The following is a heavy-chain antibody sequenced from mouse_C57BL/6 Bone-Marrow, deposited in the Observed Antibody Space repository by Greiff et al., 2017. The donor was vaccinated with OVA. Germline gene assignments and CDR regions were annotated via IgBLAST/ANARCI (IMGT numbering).Heavy chain of an antibody. J-gene: IGHJ3*01. CDR1: GYTFTSYW. CDR2: IPPNSGST. D-gene: IGHD2-4*01. CDR3: ARWGYYDYDGAWFAY. V-gene: IGHV1-64*01. Sequence: QVQLKQPGAELVKPGASVKLSCKASGYTFTSYWMHWVKQRPGQGLEWIGKIPPNSGSTNYNEKFKSKATLTVDKSSSTAYMQLSSLTSEDSAVYYCARWGYYDYDGAWFAYWGQGTLVTVSA.